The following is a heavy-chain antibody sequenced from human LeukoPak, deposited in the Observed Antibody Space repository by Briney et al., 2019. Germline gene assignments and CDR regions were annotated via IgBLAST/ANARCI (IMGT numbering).Heavy chain of an antibody. J-gene: IGHJ6*02. CDR1: GGTFISYA. D-gene: IGHD3-9*01. Sequence: ASVKVSCKASGGTFISYAISWVRQAPGQGLEWMGGIIPIFGTANYAQKFQGRVTITADESTSTAYMELSSLRSEDTAVYYCARDLNRRILTSYYGMDVWGQGTTVTVSS. V-gene: IGHV1-69*13. CDR2: IIPIFGTA. CDR3: ARDLNRRILTSYYGMDV.